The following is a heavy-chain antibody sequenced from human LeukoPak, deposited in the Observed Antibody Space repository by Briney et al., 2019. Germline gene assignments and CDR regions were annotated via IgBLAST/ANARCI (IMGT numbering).Heavy chain of an antibody. CDR1: GFTFSSYG. V-gene: IGHV3-30*18. J-gene: IGHJ4*02. CDR2: ISYDGSNK. CDR3: AKEIYSDSSAYVDY. Sequence: GGSLRLSCAASGFTFSSYGIHWVRQAPGKGLEWEAVISYDGSNKYYADSVKGRFTISRDNSKNTLYLQMNSLRAEDTAVYYCAKEIYSDSSAYVDYWGQGTLVTVSS. D-gene: IGHD3-22*01.